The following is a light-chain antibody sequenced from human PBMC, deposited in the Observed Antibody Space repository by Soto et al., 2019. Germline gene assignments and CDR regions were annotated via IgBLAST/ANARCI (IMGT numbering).Light chain of an antibody. CDR1: SSNIGGNH. CDR3: AAWDDSLSGPV. V-gene: IGLV1-47*01. J-gene: IGLJ3*02. Sequence: QAVVTQPPSASGTPGQRVIIPCSGGSSNIGGNHVYWYRQLPGTAPTLLISRNNQRPSGVPDRFSGSKSGTAASLTISGIRSEDEAVYHCAAWDDSLSGPVFGGGTKLTVL. CDR2: RNN.